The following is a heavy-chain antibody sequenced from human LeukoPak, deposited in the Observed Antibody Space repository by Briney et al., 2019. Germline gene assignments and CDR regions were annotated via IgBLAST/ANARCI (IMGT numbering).Heavy chain of an antibody. CDR2: INSDGSST. J-gene: IGHJ3*02. Sequence: PGGSLRLSCAASGFTFSSYWMHWVRHAPGKGLVWVSRINSDGSSTIYADSVKGRFTISRDNAKNTLYLQMNSLRAEDTAVYYCARVEWFRAFDIWGQGTMVTVSS. V-gene: IGHV3-74*01. CDR3: ARVEWFRAFDI. D-gene: IGHD3-3*01. CDR1: GFTFSSYW.